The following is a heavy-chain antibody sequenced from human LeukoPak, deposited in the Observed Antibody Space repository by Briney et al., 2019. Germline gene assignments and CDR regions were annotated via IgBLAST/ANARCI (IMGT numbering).Heavy chain of an antibody. Sequence: NPGGSLRLSCAASGFTFSSYSMNWDRQAPGKGLEWVSSISSSSSYIYYADSVKGRFTISRDNAKNSLYLQMNSLRAEDTAVYYCARDRYQLLSRAVAFDIWGQGTMVTVSS. D-gene: IGHD2-2*01. CDR3: ARDRYQLLSRAVAFDI. V-gene: IGHV3-21*01. CDR1: GFTFSSYS. J-gene: IGHJ3*02. CDR2: ISSSSSYI.